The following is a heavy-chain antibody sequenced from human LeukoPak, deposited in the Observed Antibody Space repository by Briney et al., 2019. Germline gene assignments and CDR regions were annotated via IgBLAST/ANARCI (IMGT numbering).Heavy chain of an antibody. CDR3: ATVEREYFDTSGYFNY. Sequence: ASVKVSCKASGYTFTGYYMHWVRQAPGQGLEWMGWINPNSGGTNYAQKFQGRVTMARDTSISTAYMELSSLRSDDTAVYYCATVEREYFDTSGYFNYWGRGTLVTVST. CDR2: INPNSGGT. V-gene: IGHV1-2*02. J-gene: IGHJ4*02. CDR1: GYTFTGYY. D-gene: IGHD3-22*01.